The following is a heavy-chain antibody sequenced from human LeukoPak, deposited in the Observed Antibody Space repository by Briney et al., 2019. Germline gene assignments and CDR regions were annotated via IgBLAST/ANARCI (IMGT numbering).Heavy chain of an antibody. CDR2: ISSSTNTI. Sequence: GGSLRLSCAASGLIFSTYSMNWVRQAPGKGLEWVSYISSSTNTIYYADSVKGRFTISRDNAKSSLFLQMSSLRAEDTAVYYCAKDREWLSNWLDPWGQGTLVTVSS. J-gene: IGHJ5*02. V-gene: IGHV3-48*01. CDR1: GLIFSTYS. CDR3: AKDREWLSNWLDP. D-gene: IGHD3-3*01.